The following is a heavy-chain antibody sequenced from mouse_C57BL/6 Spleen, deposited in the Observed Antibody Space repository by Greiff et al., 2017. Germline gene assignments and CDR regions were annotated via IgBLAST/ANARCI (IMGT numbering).Heavy chain of an antibody. D-gene: IGHD2-3*01. CDR2: LYPRSGNT. V-gene: IGHV1-81*01. CDR3: ARSYDGYYDWYFDV. J-gene: IGHJ1*03. Sequence: VQLQQSGAELARPGASVKLSCKASGYTFTSYGISWVKQRTGQGLAWIGELYPRSGNTYYTEKFKGQATLTADNSSSTAYMELRRLTSEDAAVYFCARSYDGYYDWYFDVWGTGTTVTVSS. CDR1: GYTFTSYG.